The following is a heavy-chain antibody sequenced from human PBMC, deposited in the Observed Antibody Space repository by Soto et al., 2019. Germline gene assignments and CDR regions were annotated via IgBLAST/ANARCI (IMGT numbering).Heavy chain of an antibody. Sequence: EVQLLESGGGLVQPGGSLRLSCAASGFTFDDYVMHWVRRAPGKGLEWVSGISSNSGSIDYADSVKGRFTISRDNAKNSLYLQMNSLRAEDTALYYCAKDAGRRGAEHLHHWGQGTLVIVSS. CDR3: AKDAGRRGAEHLHH. D-gene: IGHD3-10*01. J-gene: IGHJ1*01. CDR2: ISSNSGSI. V-gene: IGHV3-9*01. CDR1: GFTFDDYV.